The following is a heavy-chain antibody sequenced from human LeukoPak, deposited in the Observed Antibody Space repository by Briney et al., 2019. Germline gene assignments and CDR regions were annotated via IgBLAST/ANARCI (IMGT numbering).Heavy chain of an antibody. V-gene: IGHV3-66*01. D-gene: IGHD4-17*01. CDR1: GLTVSSNY. Sequence: PGGSLRLSCAASGLTVSSNYVTWVRQAPGKGLEWVSLIYGSTSADYADSVKGRFTISRDTSMNTVYLQMNSLRAEDTAVYYCARLNFGDDYWGQGTLVTVSS. CDR2: IYGSTSA. CDR3: ARLNFGDDY. J-gene: IGHJ4*02.